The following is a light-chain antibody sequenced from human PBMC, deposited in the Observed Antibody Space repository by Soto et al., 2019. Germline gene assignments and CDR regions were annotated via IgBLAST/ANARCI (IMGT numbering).Light chain of an antibody. CDR3: LSYTSSNSWV. J-gene: IGLJ3*02. CDR1: SSDVGGSNY. Sequence: QSALTQPASVSGSPGQSITISCSGTSSDVGGSNYVSWYQQHPGKAPKLVIYEVTNRPSGVSNRFSGSKSGNTASLTISGLQAEDEANYHCLSYTSSNSWVFGGGTKVTVL. V-gene: IGLV2-14*01. CDR2: EVT.